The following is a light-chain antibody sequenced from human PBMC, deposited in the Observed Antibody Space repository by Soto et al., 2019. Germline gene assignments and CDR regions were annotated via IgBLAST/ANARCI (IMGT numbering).Light chain of an antibody. J-gene: IGLJ1*01. CDR1: SSDVGGYNY. CDR3: SSYTSSSTRIV. V-gene: IGLV2-14*01. CDR2: DVS. Sequence: SVLTQPASVSGSPGQSITISCTGTSSDVGGYNYVSWYQQHPGKAPKLMIYDVSNRPSGVSNRFSGSKSGNTASLTISGLQAEDEADYYCSSYTSSSTRIVFGTGTKVTV.